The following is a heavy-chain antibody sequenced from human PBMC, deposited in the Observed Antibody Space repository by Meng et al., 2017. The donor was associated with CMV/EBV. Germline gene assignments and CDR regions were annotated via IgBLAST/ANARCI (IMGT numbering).Heavy chain of an antibody. CDR2: ISSSCSTI. CDR1: GFTFSSHE. D-gene: IGHD2-2*01. V-gene: IGHV3-48*03. J-gene: IGHJ6*02. Sequence: GGSLRLSCAASGFTFSSHEMNWVRQAPGKGLEWVSYISSSCSTIYYADSVKGRFTISRDNAKNPLYLQMNSLRAEDTAVYYCARDDATSYYYYYGMDVWGQGTTVTVSS. CDR3: ARDDATSYYYYYGMDV.